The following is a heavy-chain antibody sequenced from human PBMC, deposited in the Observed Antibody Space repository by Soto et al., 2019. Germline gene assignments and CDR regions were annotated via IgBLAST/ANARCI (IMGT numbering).Heavy chain of an antibody. D-gene: IGHD2-21*02. CDR1: GGSISSGDYY. V-gene: IGHV4-30-4*01. CDR2: IYYSGGT. Sequence: PSETLSLTCTVSGGSISSGDYYWSWIRQPPGKGLEWIGYIYYSGGTYYNPSLKSRVTISVDTSKNQFSLKLSSVTAADTAVYYCAICGGNSVYFDYWGQGTLVTVSS. CDR3: AICGGNSVYFDY. J-gene: IGHJ4*02.